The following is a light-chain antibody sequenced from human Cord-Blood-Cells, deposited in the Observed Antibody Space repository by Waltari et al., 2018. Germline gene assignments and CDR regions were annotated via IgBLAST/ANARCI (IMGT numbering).Light chain of an antibody. CDR1: QSISSY. Sequence: DIQMTQSPSSLSASVGDRVTITCRASQSISSYLNWYQQKPGKAPQLLIYAASSLQSVVPSRFSGSGSGTDVTLTISSLQPEDFATYYCQQSYSTPLLTFGGGTKVEIK. CDR3: QQSYSTPLLT. V-gene: IGKV1-39*01. CDR2: AAS. J-gene: IGKJ4*01.